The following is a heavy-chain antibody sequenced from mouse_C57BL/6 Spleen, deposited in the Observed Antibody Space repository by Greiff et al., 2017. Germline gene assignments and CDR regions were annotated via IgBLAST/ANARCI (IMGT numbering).Heavy chain of an antibody. D-gene: IGHD1-1*01. CDR1: GYSFTDYN. Sequence: VQLQQSGPELVKPGASVKISCKASGYSFTDYNMNWVKQSNGKSLEWIGVINPNYGTTSYNQKFKGKATLTVDQSSSTAYMQLNSLTSEDSAVXYCARYYYGSSCTNFDVWGTGTTVTVSS. J-gene: IGHJ1*03. CDR2: INPNYGTT. V-gene: IGHV1-39*01. CDR3: ARYYYGSSCTNFDV.